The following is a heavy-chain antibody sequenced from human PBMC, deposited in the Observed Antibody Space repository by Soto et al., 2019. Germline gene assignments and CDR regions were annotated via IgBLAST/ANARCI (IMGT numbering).Heavy chain of an antibody. D-gene: IGHD1-26*01. Sequence: QVQLVESGGGVVQPGRSLRLSCAASGFTFSSYGMHWVRQAPGKGLEWVAVISYDGSKKYYADSVKRRFTISRDNSKNTLYLQMNSQRAADTAVYYCAKDRPSGSRPYYYGMDVWGHGTTVTVS. CDR3: AKDRPSGSRPYYYGMDV. CDR1: GFTFSSYG. J-gene: IGHJ6*02. CDR2: ISYDGSKK. V-gene: IGHV3-30*18.